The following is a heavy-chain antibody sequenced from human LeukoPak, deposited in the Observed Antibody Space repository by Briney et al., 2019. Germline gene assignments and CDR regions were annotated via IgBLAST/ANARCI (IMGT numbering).Heavy chain of an antibody. CDR1: GFTFSSYW. V-gene: IGHV3-74*01. Sequence: GGSLRLSCAASGFTFSSYWMHWGRQAPGKGLVWVSRINSDGSSTSYADPVKGRFTISRDNAKNSLYLQMNSLRAEDTAVYYCARQVVPATTYYYYYYMDVWGKGTTVTVSS. J-gene: IGHJ6*03. CDR2: INSDGSST. D-gene: IGHD2-2*01. CDR3: ARQVVPATTYYYYYYMDV.